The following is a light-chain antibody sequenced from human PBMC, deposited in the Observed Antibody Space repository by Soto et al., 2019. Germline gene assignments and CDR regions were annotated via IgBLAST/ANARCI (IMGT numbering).Light chain of an antibody. V-gene: IGKV4-1*01. CDR2: WAS. CDR1: QSXLCSSNNKNS. Sequence: DIAMTQSPASLALSLGERATINCRSRQSXLCSSNNKNSLAWYQQKPGQPPXVLIYWASTRESGVPDRFSGSWSGTDFTLTISSLQAEDVAVYYCQQYYSTPTFGGGTKVDIK. CDR3: QQYYSTPT. J-gene: IGKJ4*02.